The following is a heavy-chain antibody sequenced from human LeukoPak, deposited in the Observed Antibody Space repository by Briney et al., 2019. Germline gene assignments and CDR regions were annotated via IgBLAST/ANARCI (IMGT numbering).Heavy chain of an antibody. CDR3: AKDVQRFSSSWYYFDS. D-gene: IGHD6-13*01. Sequence: GGSLRLSCAASGFTFSSYAMSWDRQAPAKGLEWLLGFGVSGATTYYADCGKGRFTISRDNSKITLYLQMNSLRGEDTAVYYCAKDVQRFSSSWYYFDSWGQGTLVTVSS. J-gene: IGHJ4*02. CDR1: GFTFSSYA. CDR2: FGVSGATT. V-gene: IGHV3-23*01.